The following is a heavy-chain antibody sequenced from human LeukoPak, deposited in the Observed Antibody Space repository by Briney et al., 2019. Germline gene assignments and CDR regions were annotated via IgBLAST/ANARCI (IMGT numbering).Heavy chain of an antibody. CDR3: ARAYDSSGYYYFFDY. D-gene: IGHD3-22*01. V-gene: IGHV3-72*01. J-gene: IGHJ4*02. Sequence: PVGSLRLSCAASGFTFSVHYMDWVCEAPGKGLEWVCRTRKKANSYTTEYAASGKGRFTISRDDSKNSLYLQMNSLKTEDTAVYYRARAYDSSGYYYFFDYWGQGTLVTVSS. CDR2: TRKKANSYTT. CDR1: GFTFSVHY.